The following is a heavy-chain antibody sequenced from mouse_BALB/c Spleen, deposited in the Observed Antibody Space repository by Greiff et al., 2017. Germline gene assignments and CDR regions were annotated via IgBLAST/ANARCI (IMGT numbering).Heavy chain of an antibody. D-gene: IGHD2-3*01. CDR1: GYSITSGYY. CDR3: ARGWLLRDY. V-gene: IGHV3-6*02. Sequence: VQLKESGPGLVKPSQSLSLTCSVTGYSITSGYYWNWIRQFPGNKLEWMGYISYDGSNNYNPSLKNRISITRDTSKNQFFLKLNSVTTEDTATYYCARGWLLRDYWGQGTTLTVSS. J-gene: IGHJ2*01. CDR2: ISYDGSN.